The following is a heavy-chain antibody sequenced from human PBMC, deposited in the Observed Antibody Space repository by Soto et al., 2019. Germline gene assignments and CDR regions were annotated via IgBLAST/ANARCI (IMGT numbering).Heavy chain of an antibody. J-gene: IGHJ6*02. Sequence: GSLTLSFAASGFAFSDYWMHLVREAPGKVLVWVSRVNTDQSSTTYADSVKGRFTISRDNAKNTAYLQINSLRADDTAVYYCAGLISIRNYYKHYGMALWRQGTTVTV. D-gene: IGHD2-8*01. CDR3: AGLISIRNYYKHYGMAL. CDR1: GFAFSDYW. V-gene: IGHV3-74*03. CDR2: VNTDQSST.